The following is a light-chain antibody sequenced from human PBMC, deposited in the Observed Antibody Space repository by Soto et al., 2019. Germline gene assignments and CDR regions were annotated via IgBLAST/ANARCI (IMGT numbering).Light chain of an antibody. CDR2: GAS. V-gene: IGKV1-39*01. Sequence: DIQMTQSPSSLSASVGDRVTLTCRASKSISNYLNWFQVKSGRGPKLLISGASTLQDGVPSRFSGSGSGSDFTLTISNLQREDFAVYYCQQGYSPLLTFGGGTRVEIK. CDR1: KSISNY. J-gene: IGKJ4*01. CDR3: QQGYSPLLT.